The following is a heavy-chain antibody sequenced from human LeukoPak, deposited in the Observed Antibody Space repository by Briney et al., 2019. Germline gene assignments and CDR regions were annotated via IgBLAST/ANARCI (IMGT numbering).Heavy chain of an antibody. Sequence: GGSLRLSCAASGFTFSSYSMNWVRQAPGKGLEWVSSISSSSSYIYYADSVKGRFTISRDNAKNSLYLQMNSLRAEDTAVYYCASRYDSSGYYWRWAAFDIWGQGTMVTVSS. CDR3: ASRYDSSGYYWRWAAFDI. CDR2: ISSSSSYI. V-gene: IGHV3-21*01. J-gene: IGHJ3*02. D-gene: IGHD3-22*01. CDR1: GFTFSSYS.